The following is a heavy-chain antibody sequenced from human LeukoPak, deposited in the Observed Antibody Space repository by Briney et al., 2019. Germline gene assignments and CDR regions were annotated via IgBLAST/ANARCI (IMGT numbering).Heavy chain of an antibody. J-gene: IGHJ4*02. CDR1: GYSISSSNYY. D-gene: IGHD2-15*01. V-gene: IGHV4-39*07. CDR3: ARGVRI. Sequence: SETLSLTCTVSGYSISSSNYYWAWIRQPPGKGLEWIGSIYYRGTTYYNPSLKSRVTISVDTSKNQFSLKLTSVTAADTAVYYCARGVRIWGQGTLVTVSS. CDR2: IYYRGTT.